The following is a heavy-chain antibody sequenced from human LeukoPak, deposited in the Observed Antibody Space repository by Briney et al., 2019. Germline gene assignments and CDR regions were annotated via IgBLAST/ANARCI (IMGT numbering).Heavy chain of an antibody. CDR1: GYTFTGYY. CDR3: ARGSSWYDYYYYMDV. Sequence: ASVKVSCKASGYTFTGYYMHWVRQAPGQGLEWMGRINPNSGGTNYAQKFQGRVTMTRDTPISTAYMELSRLRSDDTAVYYCARGSSWYDYYYYMDVWGKGIKVTVSS. D-gene: IGHD6-13*01. J-gene: IGHJ6*03. CDR2: INPNSGGT. V-gene: IGHV1-2*06.